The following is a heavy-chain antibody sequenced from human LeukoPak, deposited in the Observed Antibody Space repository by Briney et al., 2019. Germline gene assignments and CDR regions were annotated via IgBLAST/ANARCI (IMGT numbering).Heavy chain of an antibody. CDR2: IYYSGST. D-gene: IGHD3-22*01. CDR1: GGSISCGDYY. J-gene: IGHJ4*02. Sequence: SETLSLTCTVSGGSISCGDYYWSWIRQPPGNGLEWIGYIYYSGSTYYNPSLKSRVTISVDASKNQFSLKLSSVTAADTAVYYCARYAAYDSRGNYFDYWGQGTLVTVSS. V-gene: IGHV4-30-4*08. CDR3: ARYAAYDSRGNYFDY.